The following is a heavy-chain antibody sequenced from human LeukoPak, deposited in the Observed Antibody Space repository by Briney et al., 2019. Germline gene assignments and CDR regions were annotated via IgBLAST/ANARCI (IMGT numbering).Heavy chain of an antibody. CDR3: ARDDPSMIAALHY. CDR2: ISSSSSYI. D-gene: IGHD6-6*01. Sequence: GSLRLSCAASGFTFSSYSMNWVRQAPGKGLEWVSSISSSSSYIYYADSVKGRFTISRDNAKNSLYLQMSSLRAEDTAVYYCARDDPSMIAALHYWGQGTLVTVSS. V-gene: IGHV3-21*01. J-gene: IGHJ4*02. CDR1: GFTFSSYS.